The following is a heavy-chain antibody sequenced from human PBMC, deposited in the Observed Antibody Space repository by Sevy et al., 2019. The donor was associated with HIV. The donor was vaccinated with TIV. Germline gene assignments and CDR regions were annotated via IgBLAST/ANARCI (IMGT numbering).Heavy chain of an antibody. Sequence: GGSLRLSCVASTFTFSTYGMHWVRQAPGRGLEWVSVISFDGSHKYYADSVKGRCTVSRDNSMNTLNLQMNTLRPEDTAVYYCARDLRPHLLYSDFWSGYSGMDVWGQGTTVTVSS. V-gene: IGHV3-30*03. J-gene: IGHJ6*02. CDR3: ARDLRPHLLYSDFWSGYSGMDV. CDR2: ISFDGSHK. CDR1: TFTFSTYG. D-gene: IGHD3-3*01.